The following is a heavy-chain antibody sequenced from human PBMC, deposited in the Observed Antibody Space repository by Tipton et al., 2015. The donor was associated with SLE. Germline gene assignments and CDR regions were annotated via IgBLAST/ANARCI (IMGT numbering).Heavy chain of an antibody. D-gene: IGHD2-15*01. V-gene: IGHV3-13*01. Sequence: SLRLSCAASGFTFSNYDMHWVRQTRGKGLEWVSSIGSGGDTYYADSGKGRFTISRDNSKNTLYLQMNSLRAEDTAVYYCVPMSGVIGGGGFDYWGQGTLVTVSS. CDR2: IGSGGDT. CDR3: VPMSGVIGGGGFDY. CDR1: GFTFSNYD. J-gene: IGHJ4*02.